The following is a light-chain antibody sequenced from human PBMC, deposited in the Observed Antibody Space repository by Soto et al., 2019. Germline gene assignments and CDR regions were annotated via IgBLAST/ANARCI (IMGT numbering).Light chain of an antibody. J-gene: IGKJ2*01. CDR3: HHSGVPPMYI. Sequence: EIVLTQSPDTLSLSPGERATLSCRASQSVGSNSLAWYQQKPGQAPRLLIFDTSSWATGTPDRFSGRGSGTGFILIIRRLEPEDFAVYYFHHSGVPPMYIFGQGTKREIK. V-gene: IGKV3-20*01. CDR1: QSVGSNS. CDR2: DTS.